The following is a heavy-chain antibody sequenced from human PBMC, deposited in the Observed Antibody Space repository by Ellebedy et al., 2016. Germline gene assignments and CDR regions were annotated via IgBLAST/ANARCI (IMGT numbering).Heavy chain of an antibody. Sequence: ASVKVSCKASGYTFTGYYMHWVRQAPGQGLEWMGWINPNSGGTNYAQKFQGWVTMTRDTSISTAYMELSRLRSDDTAVYYCARDLKTKYYYDSSGYSLDAFDIWGQGTMVTVSS. J-gene: IGHJ3*02. V-gene: IGHV1-2*04. D-gene: IGHD3-22*01. CDR1: GYTFTGYY. CDR2: INPNSGGT. CDR3: ARDLKTKYYYDSSGYSLDAFDI.